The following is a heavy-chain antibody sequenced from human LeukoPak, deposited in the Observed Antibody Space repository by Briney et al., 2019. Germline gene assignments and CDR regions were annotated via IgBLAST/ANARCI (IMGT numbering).Heavy chain of an antibody. J-gene: IGHJ5*02. CDR3: AREGPPTIICYH. CDR1: GGTFSSYA. V-gene: IGHV1-69*01. CDR2: IIPIFGTA. Sequence: SVKVSCKASGGTFSSYAISWVRQAPGQGLEWMGGIIPIFGTANYAQKFQARVTITADESTSTAYMELSSLRSEDTAVYYCAREGPPTIICYHWGQGTLVTVSS. D-gene: IGHD5-12*01.